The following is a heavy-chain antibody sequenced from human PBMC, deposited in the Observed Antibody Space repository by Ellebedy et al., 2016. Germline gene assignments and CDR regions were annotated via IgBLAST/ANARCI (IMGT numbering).Heavy chain of an antibody. CDR1: GGSFSGYY. D-gene: IGHD6-13*01. CDR2: IYTSGST. J-gene: IGHJ4*02. V-gene: IGHV4-59*10. CDR3: ARTYSSSWYLDY. Sequence: SETLSLXXAVYGGSFSGYYWSWIRQPAGKGLEWIGRIYTSGSTNYNPSLKSRVTMSVDTSKNQFSLKLSSVTAADTAVYYCARTYSSSWYLDYWGQGTLVTVSS.